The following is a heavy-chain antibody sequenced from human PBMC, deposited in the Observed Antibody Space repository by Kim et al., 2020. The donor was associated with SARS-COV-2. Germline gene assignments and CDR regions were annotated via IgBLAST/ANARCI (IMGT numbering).Heavy chain of an antibody. D-gene: IGHD1-26*01. CDR1: GGTFSSYA. V-gene: IGHV1-69*13. CDR2: IIPIFGTS. J-gene: IGHJ4*02. CDR3: ASWSYYGGYSVGIPGTDF. Sequence: SVKVSCKASGGTFSSYAISWVRQAPGQGLEWMGGIIPIFGTSNYAQQFQGRVTITADESTSTVYMELSSLRSEDTAVYYCASWSYYGGYSVGIPGTDFWGQGTLVTVSS.